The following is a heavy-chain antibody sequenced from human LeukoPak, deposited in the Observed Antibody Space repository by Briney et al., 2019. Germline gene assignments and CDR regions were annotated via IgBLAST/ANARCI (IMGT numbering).Heavy chain of an antibody. D-gene: IGHD3-3*01. J-gene: IGHJ5*01. CDR3: ARVDVLRFLEWFDY. CDR1: GYTFTGYY. Sequence: ASVKVSCKASGYTFTGYYMHWVRQAPGQGLEWMGWINPNSGGTNYAQKFQGRVTMTRDTSISTAYMELSRLRSDDTAVYYCARVDVLRFLEWFDYWGQGPLVTVSS. CDR2: INPNSGGT. V-gene: IGHV1-2*02.